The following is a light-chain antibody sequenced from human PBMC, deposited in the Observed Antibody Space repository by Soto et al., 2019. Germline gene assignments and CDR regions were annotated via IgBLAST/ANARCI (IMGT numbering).Light chain of an antibody. Sequence: QSVLTQPDSVSGSPGQSITISCTGTSSDIGAYNFVSWYQQHPGKAPKLMLYDVNIRPSGVSNRFSGSKSGNTASLTISGRQAEDEGDYYCTSWTTSTTMIFGGGTKLTVL. J-gene: IGLJ2*01. CDR3: TSWTTSTTMI. V-gene: IGLV2-14*03. CDR2: DVN. CDR1: SSDIGAYNF.